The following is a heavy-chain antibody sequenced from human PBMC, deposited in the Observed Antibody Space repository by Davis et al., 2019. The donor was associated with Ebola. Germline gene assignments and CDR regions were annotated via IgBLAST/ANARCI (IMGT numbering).Heavy chain of an antibody. J-gene: IGHJ4*02. D-gene: IGHD3-3*01. CDR3: ARDLGGDYDFWSGYSNWGWFDY. Sequence: PGGSLRLSCTVSGGSISSSSYYWGWIRQPPGKGLEWIGSIYYSGSTYYNPSLKSRVTISVDTSKNQFSLKLSSVTAADTAVYYCARDLGGDYDFWSGYSNWGWFDYWGQGTLVTVSS. CDR2: IYYSGST. V-gene: IGHV4-39*07. CDR1: GGSISSSSYY.